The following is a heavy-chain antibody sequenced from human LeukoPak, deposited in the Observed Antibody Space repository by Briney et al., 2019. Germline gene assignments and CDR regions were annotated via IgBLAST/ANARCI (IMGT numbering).Heavy chain of an antibody. D-gene: IGHD3-10*01. CDR2: IKQDGSGK. V-gene: IGHV3-7*01. CDR3: ARVGLLWFGETIH. J-gene: IGHJ4*02. CDR1: GFIFSRYW. Sequence: GGSLRLSCAASGFIFSRYWMSWVRQAPGKGLEWVASIKQDGSGKYYVDSVKGRFTISRDNAKNSLYLQMNSLGAEDTAVYYCARVGLLWFGETIHWGQGTLVTVSS.